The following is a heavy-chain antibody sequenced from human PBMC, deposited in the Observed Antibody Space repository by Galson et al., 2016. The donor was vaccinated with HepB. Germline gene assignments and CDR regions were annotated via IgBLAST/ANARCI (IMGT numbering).Heavy chain of an antibody. V-gene: IGHV3-74*01. J-gene: IGHJ6*02. CDR1: GFAFSNYW. CDR2: VNTDGFSA. D-gene: IGHD6-13*01. Sequence: SLRLSCAASGFAFSNYWMHWVRQAPGKGLVWVSRVNTDGFSANYADSVKGRFFISRDNGKNTLYLEMNGLRVEDTAVYYCARVRSTAASDFYLYDGMDVWGQGTLVTVSS. CDR3: ARVRSTAASDFYLYDGMDV.